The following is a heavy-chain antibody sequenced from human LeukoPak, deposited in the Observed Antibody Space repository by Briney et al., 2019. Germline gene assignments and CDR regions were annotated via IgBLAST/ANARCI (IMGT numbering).Heavy chain of an antibody. CDR2: INSDGSST. CDR1: GFTFSSYA. J-gene: IGHJ4*02. D-gene: IGHD3-22*01. CDR3: APLYYYDSSGY. V-gene: IGHV3-74*01. Sequence: GGSLRLSCAASGFTFSSYAMSWVRQAAGKGLVWVSRINSDGSSTSYADSVKGRFTISRDNAKNTLYLQMNSLRAEDTAVYYCAPLYYYDSSGYWGQGTLVTVSS.